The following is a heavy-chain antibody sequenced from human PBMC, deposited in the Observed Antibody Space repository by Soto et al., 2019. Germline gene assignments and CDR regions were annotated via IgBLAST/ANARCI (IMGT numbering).Heavy chain of an antibody. Sequence: PSQTLSLTCAVYGGSFSGYYWSWIRHPPGKGLEWIGEINHSGSTNYNPSLKSRVTISVDTSKNQFSLKLSSVTAADTAVYYCARGNPFYDYIWGCDHYSDVFDYWGQGTLVTVSS. CDR3: ARGNPFYDYIWGCDHYSDVFDY. J-gene: IGHJ4*02. CDR1: GGSFSGYY. D-gene: IGHD3-16*02. CDR2: INHSGST. V-gene: IGHV4-34*01.